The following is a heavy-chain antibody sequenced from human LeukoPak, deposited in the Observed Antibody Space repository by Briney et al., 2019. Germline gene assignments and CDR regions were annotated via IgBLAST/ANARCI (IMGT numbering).Heavy chain of an antibody. CDR3: ARDGN. CDR1: AFIFSGHW. V-gene: IGHV3-7*01. CDR2: IKQDGSEK. Sequence: PGGSLRLSCEGSAFIFSGHWMNWVRQAPGKGLEWVANIKQDGSEKYYVDSVKGRFTISRDNAKNSLCLQMNSLRAGDTAMYYCARDGNWGQGTLVTVSS. J-gene: IGHJ4*02.